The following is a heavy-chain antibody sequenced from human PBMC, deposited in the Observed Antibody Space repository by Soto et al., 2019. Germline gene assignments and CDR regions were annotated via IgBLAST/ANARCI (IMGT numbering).Heavy chain of an antibody. J-gene: IGHJ6*02. V-gene: IGHV1-2*04. CDR3: AREKVDTAMKYYYYGMDV. CDR1: GYTFTGYY. CDR2: INPNSGGT. Sequence: ASVKVSCKASGYTFTGYYMHWVRQAPGQGLEWMGWINPNSGGTNYAQKFQGWVTMTRDTSISTAYMELSRLRSDDTAVYYCAREKVDTAMKYYYYGMDVWGQGTTVTVSS. D-gene: IGHD5-18*01.